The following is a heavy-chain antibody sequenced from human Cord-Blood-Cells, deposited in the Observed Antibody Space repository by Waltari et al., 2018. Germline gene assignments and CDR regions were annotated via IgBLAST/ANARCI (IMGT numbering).Heavy chain of an antibody. CDR3: ARVLRFLEWLFDY. CDR1: GGSFSCSY. CDR2: INHSGST. V-gene: IGHV4-34*01. J-gene: IGHJ4*02. D-gene: IGHD3-3*01. Sequence: QVQLQPWGAGLLKPSETLSLTCAVYGGSFSCSYWCWHRQPPGKGLEWIGEINHSGSTNYNPSLKSRVTISVDTSKNQFSLKRSSVTAADTAVYYCARVLRFLEWLFDYWGQGTLVTVSS.